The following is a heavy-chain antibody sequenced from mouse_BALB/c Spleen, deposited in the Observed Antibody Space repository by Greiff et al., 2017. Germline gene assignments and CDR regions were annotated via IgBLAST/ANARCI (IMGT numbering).Heavy chain of an antibody. V-gene: IGHV5-17*02. J-gene: IGHJ4*01. Sequence: EVQVVESGGGLVQPGGSRKLSCAASGFTFSSFGMHWVRQAPEKGLEWVAYISSGSSTIYYADTVKGRFTISRDNPKNTLFLQMTSLRSEDTAMYYCARAGNHRAMDYWGQGTSVTVSS. D-gene: IGHD2-1*01. CDR1: GFTFSSFG. CDR3: ARAGNHRAMDY. CDR2: ISSGSSTI.